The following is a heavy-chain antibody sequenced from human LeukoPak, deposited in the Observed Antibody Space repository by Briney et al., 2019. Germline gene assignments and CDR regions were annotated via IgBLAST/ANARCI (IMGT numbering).Heavy chain of an antibody. D-gene: IGHD2-15*01. J-gene: IGHJ5*02. Sequence: SETLSLTCAVDGGSFGGYYWSWVRQPPGKGLEWIGEINHSGSTNYNPSLKSRVTISVDTSKNQFSLKLSSVTAADTAVYYCARGPYCSGGSCYFGGGFDPWRQGTLVTVSS. V-gene: IGHV4-34*01. CDR2: INHSGST. CDR1: GGSFGGYY. CDR3: ARGPYCSGGSCYFGGGFDP.